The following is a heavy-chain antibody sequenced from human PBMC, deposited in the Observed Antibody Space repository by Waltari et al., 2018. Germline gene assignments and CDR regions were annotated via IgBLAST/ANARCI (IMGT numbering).Heavy chain of an antibody. CDR2: INPNSGGT. CDR1: GYTFTGYY. CDR3: ARDRVGATKGVLPY. V-gene: IGHV1-2*02. J-gene: IGHJ4*02. Sequence: QVQLVQSGAEVKKPGASVKVSCKASGYTFTGYYMHWVGQARGQGLEGMGWINPNSGGTNDAQKFQGRVTMTRDTSISTAYMELSRLRSDDTAVYYCARDRVGATKGVLPYWGQGTLVTVSS. D-gene: IGHD1-26*01.